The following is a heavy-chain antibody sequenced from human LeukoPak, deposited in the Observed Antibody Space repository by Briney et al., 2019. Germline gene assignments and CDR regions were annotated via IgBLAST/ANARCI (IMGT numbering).Heavy chain of an antibody. V-gene: IGHV4-34*01. CDR3: ASVRRGFGESSKYYAYYYMGV. J-gene: IGHJ6*03. Sequence: SETLSLTCAVYGGSFSGYYWSWIRQPPGKGLEWIGNIYYSGNTYYNPSLKSRVTISLDTSKNQFSLKLNSVTAADTAVYYCASVRRGFGESSKYYAYYYMGVWGKGTTVTISS. D-gene: IGHD3-10*01. CDR1: GGSFSGYY. CDR2: IYYSGNT.